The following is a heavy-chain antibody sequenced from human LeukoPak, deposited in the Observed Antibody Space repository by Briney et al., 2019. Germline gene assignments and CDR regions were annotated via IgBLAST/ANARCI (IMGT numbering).Heavy chain of an antibody. CDR2: ISSNSTYI. D-gene: IGHD3-3*01. CDR1: GFTFSSYT. V-gene: IGHV3-21*01. CDR3: ARGPLSIFGVLDAFDI. Sequence: GGSLRLSCAASGFTFSSYTMNWVRQAPGKGLEWVSSISSNSTYIYYADSLKGRFTISRDNAKNSLYLQMNSLRAEDTAVYYCARGPLSIFGVLDAFDIWGQGTLVTVSS. J-gene: IGHJ3*02.